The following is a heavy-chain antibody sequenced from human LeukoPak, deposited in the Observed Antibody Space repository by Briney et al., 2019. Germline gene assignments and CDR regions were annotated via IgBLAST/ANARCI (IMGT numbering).Heavy chain of an antibody. CDR1: GFTFSSYA. CDR3: VRVVGNWFDP. D-gene: IGHD1-26*01. V-gene: IGHV3-64D*06. Sequence: PGRSLRLSCAASGFTFSSYAMHWVRQAPGKGLEYVSAISSNGGSTYYADSVKGRFTISRDNSKNTLYLQMSSLRAEDTAVYYCVRVVGNWFDPWGQGTLVTVSS. J-gene: IGHJ5*02. CDR2: ISSNGGST.